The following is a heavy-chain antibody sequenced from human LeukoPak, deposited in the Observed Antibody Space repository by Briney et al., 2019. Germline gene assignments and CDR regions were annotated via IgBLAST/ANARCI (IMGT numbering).Heavy chain of an antibody. V-gene: IGHV3-30-3*01. Sequence: GGSLRLSCAASGFTLSSYAMHWVRQAPGKWLEWVAVISYDGSNKYYADSVKGRFTISRDNSKNTLYLQMNSLRAEDTAVYYCARDSDNWFDPWGQGTLVTVSS. CDR1: GFTLSSYA. CDR2: ISYDGSNK. CDR3: ARDSDNWFDP. J-gene: IGHJ5*02.